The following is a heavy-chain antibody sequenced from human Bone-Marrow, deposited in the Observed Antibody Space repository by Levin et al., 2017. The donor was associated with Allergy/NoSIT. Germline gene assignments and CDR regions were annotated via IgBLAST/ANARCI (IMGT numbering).Heavy chain of an antibody. CDR1: GSTFTNHG. J-gene: IGHJ6*02. D-gene: IGHD3-3*01. V-gene: IGHV1-69*13. CDR3: ARPLFLIADTHGWDHSFFGMDV. Sequence: SVKVSCKASGSTFTNHGVNWVRQAPGQGLEWMGGIIRLFGSAIYSQKFQGRVTITVDESTAYMELSSLKSDDTAVYYCARPLFLIADTHGWDHSFFGMDVWGQGTTVTVSS. CDR2: IIRLFGSA.